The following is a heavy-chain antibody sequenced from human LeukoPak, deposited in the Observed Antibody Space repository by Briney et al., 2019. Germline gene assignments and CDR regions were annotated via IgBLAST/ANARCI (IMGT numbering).Heavy chain of an antibody. D-gene: IGHD6-19*01. Sequence: KPGGSLRLSCAASGFTFSDYYMTWIRQAPGKGLEWVSYISGSGGTLDYADSVKGRFTISRDNAKNSLYLQMNSLRAEDTAVYYCARPASGSPWNDAFDLWGQGTMVTVSS. J-gene: IGHJ3*01. CDR2: ISGSGGTL. CDR3: ARPASGSPWNDAFDL. V-gene: IGHV3-11*01. CDR1: GFTFSDYY.